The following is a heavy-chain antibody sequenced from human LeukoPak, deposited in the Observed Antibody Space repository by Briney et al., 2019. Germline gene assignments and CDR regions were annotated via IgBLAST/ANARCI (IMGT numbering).Heavy chain of an antibody. Sequence: GGSLRLSCAASGFTFSSYWMYWVRHAPGKGLVWVSRINIDGSSTMYADSVKGRFTISRDNAKNTLYLQMNSLRAEDTAVYYCARGGYYDSSGYYYPPGDYWGQGTLVTVSS. J-gene: IGHJ4*02. CDR3: ARGGYYDSSGYYYPPGDY. D-gene: IGHD3-22*01. V-gene: IGHV3-74*03. CDR1: GFTFSSYW. CDR2: INIDGSST.